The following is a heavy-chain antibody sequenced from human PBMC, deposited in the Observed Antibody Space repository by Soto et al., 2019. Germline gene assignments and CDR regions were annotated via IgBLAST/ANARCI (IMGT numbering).Heavy chain of an antibody. V-gene: IGHV4-39*01. CDR3: ASHDFWSGYYTGWFDP. J-gene: IGHJ5*02. CDR1: GGSISSSSYY. Sequence: SETLSLTCTVSGGSISSSSYYWGWIRQPPGKGLEWIGSIYYSGSTYYNPSLKSRVTISVDTSKNQFSLKLISVTAADTAVYYCASHDFWSGYYTGWFDPWGQGTLVTVSS. D-gene: IGHD3-3*01. CDR2: IYYSGST.